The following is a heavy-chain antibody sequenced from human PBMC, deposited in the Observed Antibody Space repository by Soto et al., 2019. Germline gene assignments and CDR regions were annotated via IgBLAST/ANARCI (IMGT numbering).Heavy chain of an antibody. CDR1: GFTFSTYW. Sequence: EVQLVESGGGLVQPGGSLRLSCAASGFTFSTYWMSWVRRTPGKGLEWVANIKQDGTEKYYVDSVRGRLTVSRDNAKSSLDLQMNSLRVEDTAVYYCTTSPHRDSERVFVWGQGTTVTVSS. D-gene: IGHD1-26*01. CDR3: TTSPHRDSERVFV. J-gene: IGHJ6*02. CDR2: IKQDGTEK. V-gene: IGHV3-7*01.